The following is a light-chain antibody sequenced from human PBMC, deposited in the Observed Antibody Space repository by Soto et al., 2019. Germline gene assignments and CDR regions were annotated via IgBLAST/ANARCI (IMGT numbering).Light chain of an antibody. V-gene: IGLV1-44*01. J-gene: IGLJ1*01. CDR3: AACDDSLTGYV. CDR2: RDS. CDR1: SSNIGSHT. Sequence: SHPRTGSWTPGERVTISSSGSSSNIGSHTVKWDRHLPGTAPKLVICRDSQRPSGVPDRFSGSKSGTSASLAISGLHSEDEAEYYCAACDDSLTGYVFGTGTKVTAL.